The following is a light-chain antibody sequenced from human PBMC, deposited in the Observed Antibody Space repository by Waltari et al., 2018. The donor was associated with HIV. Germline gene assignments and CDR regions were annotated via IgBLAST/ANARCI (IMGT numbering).Light chain of an antibody. Sequence: EMVLSQSPGTLSLSPGERATLSCRASQSVSNRSLAWYQQTPGRAPNLLIYGASSRAAGTPDRFSGSGSGTDFTLTISRLESGDFAVYYCHQYGTSPQTFGPGTKVDIK. CDR2: GAS. V-gene: IGKV3-20*01. CDR3: HQYGTSPQT. J-gene: IGKJ3*01. CDR1: QSVSNRS.